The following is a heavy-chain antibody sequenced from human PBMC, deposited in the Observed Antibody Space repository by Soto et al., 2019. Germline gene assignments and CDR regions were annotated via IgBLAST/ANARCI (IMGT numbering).Heavy chain of an antibody. D-gene: IGHD2-15*01. Sequence: LRLSCAASGFTFSSYGMHWVRQAPGKGLEWVAVISYDGSNKYYADSVKGRFTISRDNSKNTLYLQMNSLRAEDTAVYYCAKDEYCSGGSCYSGPYYYYYGMDVWGQGTTVTVSS. CDR1: GFTFSSYG. CDR2: ISYDGSNK. J-gene: IGHJ6*02. V-gene: IGHV3-30*18. CDR3: AKDEYCSGGSCYSGPYYYYYGMDV.